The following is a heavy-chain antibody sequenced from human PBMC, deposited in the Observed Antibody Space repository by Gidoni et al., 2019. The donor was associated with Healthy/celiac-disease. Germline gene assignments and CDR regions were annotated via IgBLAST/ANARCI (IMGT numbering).Heavy chain of an antibody. D-gene: IGHD3-22*01. CDR2: INHSGST. V-gene: IGHV4-34*01. CDR1: GGSFRGYY. Sequence: QVQLQQWGAGLLKPSETLSLTCAVYGGSFRGYYWSWLRQPPGKGLEWIGEINHSGSTNYNPSLKSRVTISVDTSKNQFSLKLSSVTAADTAVYYCARGVVGQYRYYYDSSGYSPVDYWGQGTLVTVSS. CDR3: ARGVVGQYRYYYDSSGYSPVDY. J-gene: IGHJ4*02.